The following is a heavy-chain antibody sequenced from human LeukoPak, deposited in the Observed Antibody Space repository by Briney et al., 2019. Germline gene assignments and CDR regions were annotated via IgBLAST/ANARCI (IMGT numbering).Heavy chain of an antibody. D-gene: IGHD1-26*01. Sequence: GGSLRLSCVASGFTFSDYFMSWIRQAPGKGLEWVAYIRSDGKYKPYADSVKGRFTISRDNSKNTMYLQMNSLRMDDTAIYYCATERGSSAAFAFWGQGTKVTVFS. CDR3: ATERGSSAAFAF. V-gene: IGHV3-30*02. CDR1: GFTFSDYF. J-gene: IGHJ3*01. CDR2: IRSDGKYK.